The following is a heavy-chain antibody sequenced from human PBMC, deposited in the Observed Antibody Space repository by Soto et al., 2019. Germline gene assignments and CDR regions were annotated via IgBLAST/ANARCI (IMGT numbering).Heavy chain of an antibody. CDR3: ARDGSGSSFYFDP. Sequence: SETLSLTCTVSGGSISSYYWSWIRQPPGKGLEWIGYIYYSGSTNYNPSLKSRVTISVDTSKNQFSLKLSSVTAADTAVYYCARDGSGSSFYFDPWGQGTLVTVSS. V-gene: IGHV4-59*01. J-gene: IGHJ4*02. D-gene: IGHD3-10*01. CDR2: IYYSGST. CDR1: GGSISSYY.